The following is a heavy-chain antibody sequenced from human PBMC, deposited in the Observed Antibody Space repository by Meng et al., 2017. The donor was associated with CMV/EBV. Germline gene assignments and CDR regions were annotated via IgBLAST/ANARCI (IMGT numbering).Heavy chain of an antibody. V-gene: IGHV3-7*01. CDR2: IKQDGSEK. Sequence: GESLKISCAASGFTFSSYWMSWVRQAPGKGLEWVANIKQDGSEKYYVDSVKGQFTISRDNAKNSLYLQMNSLRAEDTAVYYCARDSQYYDILTGYSRFYAFDIWGQGTMVTVSS. CDR1: GFTFSSYW. CDR3: ARDSQYYDILTGYSRFYAFDI. D-gene: IGHD3-9*01. J-gene: IGHJ3*02.